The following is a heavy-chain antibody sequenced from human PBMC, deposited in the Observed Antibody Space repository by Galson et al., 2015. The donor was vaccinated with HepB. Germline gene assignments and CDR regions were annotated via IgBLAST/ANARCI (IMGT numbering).Heavy chain of an antibody. CDR1: GFTFSIYA. J-gene: IGHJ6*02. V-gene: IGHV3-64*01. D-gene: IGHD2-21*02. CDR2: ISSNGHNT. Sequence: SLGLSCVDYGFTFSIYAWHWVRQAPGKGLEYVSAISSNGHNTYYARSVKGRSIISRDNSMITVYLQMGSLSVEDMAVYYCARVEGDAAHYGLDVWGQGTTVIVSS. CDR3: ARVEGDAAHYGLDV.